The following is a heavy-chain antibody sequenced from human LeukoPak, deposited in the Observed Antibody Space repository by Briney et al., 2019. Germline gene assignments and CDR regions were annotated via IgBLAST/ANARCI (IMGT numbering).Heavy chain of an antibody. V-gene: IGHV4-59*08. CDR2: IYYTGST. CDR3: ARRTTVTPNWFDP. D-gene: IGHD4-17*01. CDR1: IGPISSFQ. Sequence: SETLSLTCSVTIGPISSFQWSWIRQPPGKGLEWIGYIYYTGSTNYNPSLKSRVTISLVTSKNQFSLNLSSVTAADTAVYYCARRTTVTPNWFDPWGQGTLVTVSS. J-gene: IGHJ5*02.